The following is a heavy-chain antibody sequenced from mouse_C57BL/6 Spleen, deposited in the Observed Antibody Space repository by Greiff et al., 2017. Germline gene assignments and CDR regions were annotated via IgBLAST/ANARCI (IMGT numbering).Heavy chain of an antibody. CDR2: ISSGSSTI. Sequence: EVQLVASGGGLVKPGGSLKLSCAASGFTFSDYGMHWVRQAPEKGLEWVAYISSGSSTIYYADTVKGRFPFSRDNAKNTQFLQMTSLGSEDTAMFYCVSELGRGWFAYWGQGTLVTVSA. CDR3: VSELGRGWFAY. J-gene: IGHJ3*01. V-gene: IGHV5-17*01. D-gene: IGHD4-1*01. CDR1: GFTFSDYG.